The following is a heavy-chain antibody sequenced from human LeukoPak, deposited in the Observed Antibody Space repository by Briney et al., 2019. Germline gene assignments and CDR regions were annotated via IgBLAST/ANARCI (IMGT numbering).Heavy chain of an antibody. Sequence: GASVKVSCKASGGTFSSYAISWVRQAPGQGLEWMGGIIPIFGTANYAQKFQGRVTITTDESTSTAYMELSSLRSEDTAVYYCASSGWSRGPFDYWGQGTLVTVSS. CDR2: IIPIFGTA. D-gene: IGHD6-19*01. J-gene: IGHJ4*02. V-gene: IGHV1-69*05. CDR3: ASSGWSRGPFDY. CDR1: GGTFSSYA.